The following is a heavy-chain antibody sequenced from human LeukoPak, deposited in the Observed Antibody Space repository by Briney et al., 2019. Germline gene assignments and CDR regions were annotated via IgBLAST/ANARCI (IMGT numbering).Heavy chain of an antibody. CDR3: ARDSTGYWYFDL. CDR1: GFTFSSYW. V-gene: IGHV3-53*01. Sequence: GGSLRLSCTASGFTFSSYWMDWVRQAPGKGLEWVSVFYSGGDTHYADSVKGRFTISRDNSKNTLYLQMNSLRAEDTAVYYCARDSTGYWYFDLWGRGTLVSVSS. D-gene: IGHD3-3*02. CDR2: FYSGGDT. J-gene: IGHJ2*01.